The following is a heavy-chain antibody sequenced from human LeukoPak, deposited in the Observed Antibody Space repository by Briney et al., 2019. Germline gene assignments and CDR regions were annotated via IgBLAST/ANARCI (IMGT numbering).Heavy chain of an antibody. Sequence: PGGSLRLSCAASGFTFSTYWMSWVRQAPGKGLEWVAHIKQDRSEEYYVDSVKGRFTIARDNAKNSLYLQMNSLRAEDTAVYYCARDPSRGYNYGYGDYWGQGTLVIVSS. V-gene: IGHV3-7*01. CDR1: GFTFSTYW. CDR3: ARDPSRGYNYGYGDY. CDR2: IKQDRSEE. D-gene: IGHD5-18*01. J-gene: IGHJ4*02.